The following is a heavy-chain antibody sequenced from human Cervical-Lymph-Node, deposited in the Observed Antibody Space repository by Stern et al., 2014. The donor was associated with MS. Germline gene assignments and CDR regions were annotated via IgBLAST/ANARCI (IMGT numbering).Heavy chain of an antibody. V-gene: IGHV1-18*01. CDR1: GYTFSNYG. CDR3: ARSGSGKYYGRFDD. J-gene: IGHJ4*02. CDR2: ISASTGNT. Sequence: MQLVESGAEVKKPGASVKVSCQTSGYTFSNYGITWVGQAPGQGLEWMGWISASTGNTNYARKLQDRFTMTTDTSTKTAYMELRSLISDDTAVYYCARSGSGKYYGRFDDWGQGTLVTVSS. D-gene: IGHD3-16*01.